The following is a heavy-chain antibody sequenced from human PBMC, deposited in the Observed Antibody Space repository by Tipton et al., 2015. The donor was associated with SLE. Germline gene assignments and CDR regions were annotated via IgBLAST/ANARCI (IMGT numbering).Heavy chain of an antibody. J-gene: IGHJ4*02. CDR2: IYYSGST. V-gene: IGHV4-59*01. CDR1: GGSISSYY. CDR3: ASRWFGLGDSSGYAYFDY. D-gene: IGHD3-22*01. Sequence: GLVKPSETLSLTCTVSGGSISSYYWSWIRQPPGKGLEWIGYIYYSGSTNYNPSLKSRVSISVDTSKNQFSLNLRSVTAADTAVYYCASRWFGLGDSSGYAYFDYWGQGTLVTVSS.